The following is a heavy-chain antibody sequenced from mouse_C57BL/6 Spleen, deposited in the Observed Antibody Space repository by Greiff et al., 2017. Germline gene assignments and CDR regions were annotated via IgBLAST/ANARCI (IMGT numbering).Heavy chain of an antibody. V-gene: IGHV5-6*01. Sequence: EVQLVESGGDLVKPGGSLKLSCAASGFTFSSYGMSWVRQTPDKRLEWVATISSGGSYTYYPDSLKGRFTISRDNAKNALYLQMSSLKSEDTAMYYCARRGVYYDYDEGEIWFAYWGQGTLVTVSA. J-gene: IGHJ3*01. CDR2: ISSGGSYT. CDR3: ARRGVYYDYDEGEIWFAY. CDR1: GFTFSSYG. D-gene: IGHD2-4*01.